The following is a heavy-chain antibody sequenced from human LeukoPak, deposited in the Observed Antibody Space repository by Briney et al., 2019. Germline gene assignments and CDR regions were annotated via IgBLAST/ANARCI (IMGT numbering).Heavy chain of an antibody. J-gene: IGHJ3*02. D-gene: IGHD3-16*01. V-gene: IGHV1-2*02. Sequence: ASVKVSSKAYGYTFTGYYMHWERQAPGQGLEWMGWINPNSGGTNYAQKFQGRVTMTRDTSISTAYMELSRLRSDDTAVYYCARRRAYSTWGMYAFDIRGQGTMVTVSS. CDR2: INPNSGGT. CDR3: ARRRAYSTWGMYAFDI. CDR1: GYTFTGYY.